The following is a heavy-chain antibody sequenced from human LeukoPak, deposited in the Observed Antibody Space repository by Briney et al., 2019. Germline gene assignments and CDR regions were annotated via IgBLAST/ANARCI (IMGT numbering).Heavy chain of an antibody. Sequence: GGSLRLSCAASGFIFSTYGIHWVRQAPGKGLEWVAVISNDGSNKYYADSVKGRFTISKDNAKNTVYLQMNNLRAEDTAVYYCVSFYEAYWGRGTLVTVSS. D-gene: IGHD2/OR15-2a*01. CDR3: VSFYEAY. V-gene: IGHV3-30*03. J-gene: IGHJ4*02. CDR1: GFIFSTYG. CDR2: ISNDGSNK.